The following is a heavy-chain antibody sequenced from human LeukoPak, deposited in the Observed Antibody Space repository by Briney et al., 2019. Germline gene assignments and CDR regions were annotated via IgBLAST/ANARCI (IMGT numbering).Heavy chain of an antibody. CDR2: IYYSGST. V-gene: IGHV4-39*07. CDR1: GFTFSSYW. J-gene: IGHJ4*02. Sequence: GSLRLSCAASGFTFSSYWMSWVRQAPGKGLEWIGSIYYSGSTYYNPSLNSRVTISVDTSKNQFSLKLSSVTAADTAVYYCARLISGSYRLDYWGQGTLVTVSS. D-gene: IGHD1-26*01. CDR3: ARLISGSYRLDY.